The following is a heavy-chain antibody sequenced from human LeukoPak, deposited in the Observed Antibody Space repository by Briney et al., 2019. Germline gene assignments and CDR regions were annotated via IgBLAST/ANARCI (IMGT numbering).Heavy chain of an antibody. CDR3: ARGFRYSTGWKDFDY. Sequence: GGSLRLSCAASGFTFSSYAMSWVRQAPGKGLEWVSAISGSGDTTYYTDSVRGRFTISRDNSKNTLYLQMNGLRAEDTAVYYCARGFRYSTGWKDFDYWGQGTLVTVSS. D-gene: IGHD6-19*01. V-gene: IGHV3-23*01. J-gene: IGHJ4*02. CDR2: ISGSGDTT. CDR1: GFTFSSYA.